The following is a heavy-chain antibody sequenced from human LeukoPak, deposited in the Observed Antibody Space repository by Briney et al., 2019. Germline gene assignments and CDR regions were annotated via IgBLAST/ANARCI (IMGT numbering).Heavy chain of an antibody. V-gene: IGHV5-51*01. J-gene: IGHJ4*02. CDR2: IYPGDSDT. CDR1: GHSFTSYW. D-gene: IGHD3-22*01. Sequence: GESLKISCKGSGHSFTSYWIGWVRQMPGKGLEWMGIIYPGDSDTRYSPSFQGQVTISADKSISTAYLQWSSLKASDTAMYYCARLRMYDSSGYPLDYWGQGTLVTVSS. CDR3: ARLRMYDSSGYPLDY.